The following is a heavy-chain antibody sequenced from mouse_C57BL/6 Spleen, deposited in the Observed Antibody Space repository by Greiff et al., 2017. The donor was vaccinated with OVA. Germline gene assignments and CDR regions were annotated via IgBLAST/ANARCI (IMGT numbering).Heavy chain of an antibody. Sequence: VQGVESGPGLVQPSQCLSITCTVPGFSLTSYGVYWVRQSPGKGLEWLGVILSGGSTDYNAVFISRLSISKNNSKSQVFFKINSLQADDTAIYCCARKDDYYWYFDVWGTGTTVTVSS. CDR2: ILSGGST. D-gene: IGHD2-4*01. J-gene: IGHJ1*03. V-gene: IGHV2-2*01. CDR1: GFSLTSYG. CDR3: ARKDDYYWYFDV.